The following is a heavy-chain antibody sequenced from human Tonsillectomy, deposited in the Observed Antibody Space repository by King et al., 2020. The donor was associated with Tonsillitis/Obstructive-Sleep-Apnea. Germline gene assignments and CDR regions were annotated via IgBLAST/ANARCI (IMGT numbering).Heavy chain of an antibody. CDR3: ARRGAGGGWYQYFFDY. J-gene: IGHJ4*02. V-gene: IGHV3-30*04. CDR1: GFTFSNYA. CDR2: ISYDGDNK. Sequence: VQLVESGGGVVQPGRSLRLSCAASGFTFSNYAMHWVRQAPGKGLEWVAVISYDGDNKYYGDSVKGRFTISRDNSKKTLYLQVNSLRAEDTAVYYCARRGAGGGWYQYFFDYWGQGTLVTVSS. D-gene: IGHD6-19*01.